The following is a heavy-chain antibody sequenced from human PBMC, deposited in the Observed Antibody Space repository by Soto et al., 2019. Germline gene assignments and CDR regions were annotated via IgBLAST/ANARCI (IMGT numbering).Heavy chain of an antibody. V-gene: IGHV1-2*04. CDR1: GYTFTGYY. D-gene: IGHD6-6*01. CDR3: ARSYSSSANWFDP. Sequence: ASVKVSCKASGYTFTGYYMHWVRQAPGQGLEWMGWINPNSGGTNYAQKFQGWVTMTRDTSISTAYMELSRLRSDDTAVYYCARSYSSSANWFDPWGQGPLVTVSS. J-gene: IGHJ5*02. CDR2: INPNSGGT.